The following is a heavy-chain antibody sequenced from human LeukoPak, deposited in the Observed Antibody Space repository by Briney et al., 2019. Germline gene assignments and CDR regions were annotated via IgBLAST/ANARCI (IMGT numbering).Heavy chain of an antibody. D-gene: IGHD3-22*01. Sequence: GGSLRLSCAASGFTFSSYWMHWVRQAPGEGLVWVSRINSDGSSTSYADSVKGRFTISRDNAKNTLYLQMNSLRAEDTAVYYCARDRGASRYYDSSGYTTWGQGTLVTVSS. CDR2: INSDGSST. V-gene: IGHV3-74*01. CDR1: GFTFSSYW. CDR3: ARDRGASRYYDSSGYTT. J-gene: IGHJ5*02.